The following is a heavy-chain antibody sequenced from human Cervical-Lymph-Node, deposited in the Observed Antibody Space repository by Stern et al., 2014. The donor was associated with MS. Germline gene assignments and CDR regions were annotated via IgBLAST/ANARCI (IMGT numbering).Heavy chain of an antibody. D-gene: IGHD6-13*01. Sequence: EDQLVESGGGLVQPGGSLRLSCAASGFTFSSYSMNWVRQAPGKGLEWVSYISSSSSTIYYADSVKGRFTISRDNAKNSLYLQMNSLRDEDTAVYYCARSFGSSWEWPTFQHWGQGTLVTVSS. CDR1: GFTFSSYS. CDR3: ARSFGSSWEWPTFQH. CDR2: ISSSSSTI. J-gene: IGHJ1*01. V-gene: IGHV3-48*02.